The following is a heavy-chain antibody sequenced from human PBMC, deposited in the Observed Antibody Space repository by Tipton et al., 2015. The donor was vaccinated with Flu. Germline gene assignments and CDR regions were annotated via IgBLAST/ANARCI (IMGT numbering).Heavy chain of an antibody. CDR1: GDSISSYY. CDR3: ARDYLLGDLSFFDN. V-gene: IGHV4-4*07. J-gene: IGHJ4*02. D-gene: IGHD3-16*02. Sequence: TLSLTCTVSGDSISSYYWSWIRQPAGKGLGWIGRIYTSGSTNYNASLKSRVTMSVDTSKNQFSLKLSSVTVADTAVYYCARDYLLGDLSFFDNWGQGTLVTVSS. CDR2: IYTSGST.